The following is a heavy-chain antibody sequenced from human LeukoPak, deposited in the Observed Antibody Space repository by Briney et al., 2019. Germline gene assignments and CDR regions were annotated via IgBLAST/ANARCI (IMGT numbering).Heavy chain of an antibody. D-gene: IGHD5-18*01. CDR2: IYYSGST. Sequence: SETLSLTCTVSGGSISSSSYYWGWIRQPPGKGLEWIGSIYYSGSTYYNPSLKSRVTISVDTSKNQFSLKLSSVTAADTAVCYCARRTRGYSYGHFDYWGQGTLVTVSS. CDR3: ARRTRGYSYGHFDY. CDR1: GGSISSSSYY. J-gene: IGHJ4*02. V-gene: IGHV4-39*01.